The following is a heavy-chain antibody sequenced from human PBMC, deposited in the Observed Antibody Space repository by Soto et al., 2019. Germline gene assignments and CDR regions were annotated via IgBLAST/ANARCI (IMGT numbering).Heavy chain of an antibody. J-gene: IGHJ6*02. Sequence: GESLKISCKGSGYSFTSYWIGWVRQMPGKGLEWMGIIYPGDSDTRYSPSFQGQVTISADKSISTAYLQWSSLKASDTAMYYCARHADPNYDILTKGYYYGMDVWGQGTTVTVSS. CDR2: IYPGDSDT. CDR3: ARHADPNYDILTKGYYYGMDV. V-gene: IGHV5-51*01. CDR1: GYSFTSYW. D-gene: IGHD3-9*01.